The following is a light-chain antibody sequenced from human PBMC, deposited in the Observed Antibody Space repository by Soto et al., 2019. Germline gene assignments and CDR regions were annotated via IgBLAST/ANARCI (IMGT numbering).Light chain of an antibody. Sequence: DIQMTPSPSTLSASVGDRVTITCRASQSTSTWLAWYQQRPGKTHKLLISEASKLESGVPSRFSGSGSGTEFTLTISSLQPDDFATYYCQQYITYPYAFGQGTKVEIK. CDR1: QSTSTW. V-gene: IGKV1-5*03. CDR3: QQYITYPYA. J-gene: IGKJ1*01. CDR2: EAS.